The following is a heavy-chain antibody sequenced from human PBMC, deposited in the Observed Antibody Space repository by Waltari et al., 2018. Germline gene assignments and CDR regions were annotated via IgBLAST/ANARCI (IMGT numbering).Heavy chain of an antibody. J-gene: IGHJ3*02. CDR2: IYYSGST. CDR1: GGSISSYS. V-gene: IGHV4-59*01. D-gene: IGHD2-21*02. CDR3: ARRVGDSDAFDI. Sequence: QVQLQESGPGLVKPSETLSLTCTVSGGSISSYSWSWIRQPPGKGLEWIGYIYYSGSTNYNPSLKSRVTISVDTSKNQVSLKLSSVTAADTAVYYCARRVGDSDAFDIWGQGTMVTVSS.